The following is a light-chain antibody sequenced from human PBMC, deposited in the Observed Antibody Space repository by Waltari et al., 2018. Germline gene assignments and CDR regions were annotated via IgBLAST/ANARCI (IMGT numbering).Light chain of an antibody. V-gene: IGKV4-1*01. J-gene: IGKJ4*01. CDR1: QSVFWNSNENSH. CDR2: LAS. CDR3: QQYYSFPLT. Sequence: IVMTQSPDSLAVSLGERATINCWSSQSVFWNSNENSHLAWYQHKPRQPPKLLFYLASNREYGVPDRFSGSGSGTDFTLTINNLQAEDVAVYYCQQYYSFPLTFGGGTKVEIK.